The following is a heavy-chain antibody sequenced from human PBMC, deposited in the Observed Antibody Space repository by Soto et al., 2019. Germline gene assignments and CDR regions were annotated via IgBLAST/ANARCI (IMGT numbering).Heavy chain of an antibody. V-gene: IGHV4-59*08. Sequence: PSETLSLTCTVSGGSISSYYWSWIRQPPGKGLEWIGYIYYSGSTNYNPSLKSRVTISVDTSKNQFSLKLSSVTAADTAVYYCASLLHGLHFDYWGQGTLVTVSS. J-gene: IGHJ4*02. CDR2: IYYSGST. CDR3: ASLLHGLHFDY. CDR1: GGSISSYY.